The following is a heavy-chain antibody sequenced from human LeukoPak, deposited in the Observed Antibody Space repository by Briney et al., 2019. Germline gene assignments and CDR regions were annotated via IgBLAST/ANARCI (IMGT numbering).Heavy chain of an antibody. J-gene: IGHJ3*02. Sequence: ASVKVSCKASGYTFTGYYMHWVRQAPGQGLEWMGRINPNSGGTNYAQKFQGRVTMTRDTSISTAYMELSRLRSDDTAVYYGARGGYYYDSSGYYDAFDIWGQGTMVTVSS. CDR3: ARGGYYYDSSGYYDAFDI. V-gene: IGHV1-2*06. D-gene: IGHD3-22*01. CDR2: INPNSGGT. CDR1: GYTFTGYY.